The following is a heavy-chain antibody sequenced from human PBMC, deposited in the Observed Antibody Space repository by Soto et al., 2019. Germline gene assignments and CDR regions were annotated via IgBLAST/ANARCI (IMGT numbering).Heavy chain of an antibody. J-gene: IGHJ4*02. CDR1: DGSMNSDSSY. V-gene: IGHV4-39*02. CDR2: INHSGST. Sequence: QLQLQESGPGLVKPSETLSLTCRVSDGSMNSDSSYWGWIRQPPGKGLEWIGVINHSGSTYHNLSLKGRVTMSVDASRNQFSLKLTSMTAADTAVYYCAKDQSATTERWLQIGGVFYFDSWGQGTLVTVSS. CDR3: AKDQSATTERWLQIGGVFYFDS. D-gene: IGHD5-12*01.